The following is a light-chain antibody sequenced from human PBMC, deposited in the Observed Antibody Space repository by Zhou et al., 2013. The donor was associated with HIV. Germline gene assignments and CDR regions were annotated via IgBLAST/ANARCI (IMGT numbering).Light chain of an antibody. CDR2: DAS. J-gene: IGKJ2*01. V-gene: IGKV3-11*01. CDR1: QSISTY. Sequence: EIVLTQSPAILSSSPGERATLSCRASQSISTYLGWYQQKPGQAPRLLIYDASNRAAGIPARFSGSGSGTDFTLTISSLEPEDFAVYYCQQYGNSPYTFGQGTKLEIK. CDR3: QQYGNSPYT.